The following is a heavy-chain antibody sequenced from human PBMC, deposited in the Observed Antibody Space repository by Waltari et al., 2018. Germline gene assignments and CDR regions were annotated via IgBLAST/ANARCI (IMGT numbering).Heavy chain of an antibody. V-gene: IGHV1-69*01. CDR3: ARGQRPYGDYGNGDAFDI. D-gene: IGHD4-17*01. Sequence: QVQLVQSGAEVKTPGSSVKVSCKASGGTFSSYAISGVRQAPGQGLEWMGGIIPIFGTANYAQKFQGRVTITADESTSTAYMELSSLRSEDTAVYYCARGQRPYGDYGNGDAFDIWGQGTMVTVSS. J-gene: IGHJ3*02. CDR2: IIPIFGTA. CDR1: GGTFSSYA.